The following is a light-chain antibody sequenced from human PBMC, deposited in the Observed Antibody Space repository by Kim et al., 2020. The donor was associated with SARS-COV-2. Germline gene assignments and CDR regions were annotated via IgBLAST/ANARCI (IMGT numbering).Light chain of an antibody. CDR1: QSVSSIY. V-gene: IGKV3-20*01. CDR3: QQYGSSSWT. J-gene: IGKJ1*01. CDR2: GAS. Sequence: PGERATLSCRASQSVSSIYLEWYQQKPGQAPRLLIYGASSRATGIPDRFSGSGSGTDFTLTISRLEPEDFAVYYCQQYGSSSWTFGQGTKV.